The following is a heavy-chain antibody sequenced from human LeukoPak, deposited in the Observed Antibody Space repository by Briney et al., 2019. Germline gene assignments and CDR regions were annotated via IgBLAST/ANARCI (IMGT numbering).Heavy chain of an antibody. V-gene: IGHV4-31*03. Sequence: PSQTLSLTCTVSGGSISSGGYYWSGIRQHPGKGLEWIGYIYYSGSTYYNPSLKSRATISVDTSKNQFSLKLSSVTAADTAVYYCARIRRSRAYLYFDCWGHGILVTVSS. CDR2: IYYSGST. CDR1: GGSISSGGYY. CDR3: ARIRRSRAYLYFDC. J-gene: IGHJ4*03. D-gene: IGHD2-2*01.